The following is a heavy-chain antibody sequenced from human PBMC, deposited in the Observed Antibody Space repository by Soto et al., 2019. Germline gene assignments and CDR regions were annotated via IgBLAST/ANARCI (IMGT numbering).Heavy chain of an antibody. V-gene: IGHV4-59*08. CDR3: VRHNNGSATTYIDY. J-gene: IGHJ4*02. CDR1: GGSISSYY. Sequence: SETLSLTCTVAGGSISSYYWSWIRQPTGKGLEWIGYIYYSGSTNYNPSLKSRVTISVDTSKNQFSLKLNSMTAADTAVYYCVRHNNGSATTYIDYCARGTLVPVSS. CDR2: IYYSGST. D-gene: IGHD4-17*01.